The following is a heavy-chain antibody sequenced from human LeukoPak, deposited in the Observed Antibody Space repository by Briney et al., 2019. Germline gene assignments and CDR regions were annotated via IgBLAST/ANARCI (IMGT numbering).Heavy chain of an antibody. CDR1: GFTFSSYG. CDR3: VKDRYGGFDY. CDR2: ISYDGSNK. V-gene: IGHV3-30*18. D-gene: IGHD4-23*01. Sequence: GGSLRLSCAASGFTFSSYGMHWVRQAPGKGLEWVAVISYDGSNKYYADSVKGRFTISRDNSKNTLYLQMNSLRAEDTAVYYCVKDRYGGFDYWGQGTLVTVSS. J-gene: IGHJ4*02.